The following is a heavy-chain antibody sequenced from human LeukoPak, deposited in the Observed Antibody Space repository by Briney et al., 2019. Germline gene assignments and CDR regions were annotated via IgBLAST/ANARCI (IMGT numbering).Heavy chain of an antibody. V-gene: IGHV3-21*01. CDR3: TKDRSKWLRPGVFDF. CDR1: GFTFSSYS. CDR2: ITSSSTYI. D-gene: IGHD5-12*01. Sequence: PGGSLRLSCAASGFTFSSYSMNWVRQAPGKGLEWVSSITSSSTYIYYADSVKGRFTISRDNAKNTLYLQMNSLRAEDTAIYYCTKDRSKWLRPGVFDFWGQGTMVTVSS. J-gene: IGHJ3*01.